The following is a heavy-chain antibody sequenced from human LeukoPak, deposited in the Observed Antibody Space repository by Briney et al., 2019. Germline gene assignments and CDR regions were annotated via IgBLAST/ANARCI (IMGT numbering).Heavy chain of an antibody. Sequence: PGGSLRLSCVASGFSFSDCDMYWVRQAAGRGLEWVSALGTNGDAYYLGSVRGRFTISRENVKNSLYLQMNSLGVEDTAVYYCAREWRGIASHYHGMDVWGQGTTVTVSS. CDR1: GFSFSDCD. CDR2: LGTNGDA. J-gene: IGHJ6*02. D-gene: IGHD6-6*01. V-gene: IGHV3-13*01. CDR3: AREWRGIASHYHGMDV.